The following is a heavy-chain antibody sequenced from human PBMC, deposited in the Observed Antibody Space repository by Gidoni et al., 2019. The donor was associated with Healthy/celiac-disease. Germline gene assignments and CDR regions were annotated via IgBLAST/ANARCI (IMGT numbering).Heavy chain of an antibody. CDR3: ARMGGGSRGGYYYYYGMDV. CDR2: IGTAGDT. CDR1: GFTFSSYD. D-gene: IGHD3-10*01. Sequence: EVQLVESWGGFVQPGGSLRLSCAASGFTFSSYDMHWVRQATGKGLVWVSAIGTAGDTYYPGSVKGRLTISRENAKNSLYLQMNSLRAGDTAVYYCARMGGGSRGGYYYYYGMDVWGQGTTVTVSS. V-gene: IGHV3-13*01. J-gene: IGHJ6*02.